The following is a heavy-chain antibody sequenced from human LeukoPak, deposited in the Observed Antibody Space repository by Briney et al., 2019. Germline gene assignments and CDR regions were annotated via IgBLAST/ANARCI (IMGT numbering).Heavy chain of an antibody. CDR2: INPNSGGT. CDR1: GYTFTGYY. J-gene: IGHJ5*02. CDR3: ARGSTAAAINWFDP. V-gene: IGHV1-2*02. D-gene: IGHD2-2*01. Sequence: ASVKVSCKASGYTFTGYYMHWVRQAPGQGLEWMGWINPNSGGTNYAQKFQGRVTMTRDTSISTAYMELSRPRSDDTAVYYCARGSTAAAINWFDPWGQGTLVTVSS.